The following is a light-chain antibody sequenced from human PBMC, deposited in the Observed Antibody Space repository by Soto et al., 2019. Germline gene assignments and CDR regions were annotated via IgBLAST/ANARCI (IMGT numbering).Light chain of an antibody. CDR1: QSIRYY. V-gene: IGKV1-5*01. Sequence: DIQLTQSPPTLSASVGDRVTITCRASQSIRYYLAWYQQMPGKAPNLLIYGASNLQSGVPSRFGGSGSVTGFNLTISSLLPDDFATYFCQHHNSYSQTFGQGTKVEIK. CDR3: QHHNSYSQT. J-gene: IGKJ1*01. CDR2: GAS.